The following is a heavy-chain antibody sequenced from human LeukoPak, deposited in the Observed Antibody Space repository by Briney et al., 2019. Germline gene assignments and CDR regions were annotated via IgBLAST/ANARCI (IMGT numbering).Heavy chain of an antibody. CDR3: AKDLSGYDYLALDY. CDR1: GFTFSSYG. V-gene: IGHV3-23*01. J-gene: IGHJ4*02. Sequence: GGSLRLSCAASGFTFSSYGMSWVCQAPGKGLEWVSAISGSGGSTYYADSVKGRFTISRDNSKNTLYLQMNSLRAEDTAVYYCAKDLSGYDYLALDYWGQGTLVTVSS. CDR2: ISGSGGST. D-gene: IGHD5-12*01.